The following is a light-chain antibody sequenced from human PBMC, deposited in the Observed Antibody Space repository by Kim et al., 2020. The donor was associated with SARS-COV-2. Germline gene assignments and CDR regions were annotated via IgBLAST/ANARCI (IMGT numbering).Light chain of an antibody. CDR1: QSINNN. V-gene: IGKV3-15*01. CDR3: QQYNSWPLT. J-gene: IGKJ4*01. Sequence: VSPGERAPLSCRASQSINNNLAWYQQRPGQAPKLLIYGASTRATGLPARFTGSGSGTEFTLTISSLQSEDFALYLCQQYNSWPLTFGGGTKVDIK. CDR2: GAS.